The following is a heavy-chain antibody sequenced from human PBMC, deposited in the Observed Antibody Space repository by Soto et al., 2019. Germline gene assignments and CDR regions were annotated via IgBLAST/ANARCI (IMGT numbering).Heavy chain of an antibody. J-gene: IGHJ4*02. CDR2: IWYDGNNK. CDR1: GFTFSSYG. V-gene: IGHV3-33*01. CDR3: ARDSGSLYFDY. Sequence: GGSLRLSCAASGFTFSSYGMHWVRQAPGKGLEWVAVIWYDGNNKYYADSVKGRFTISRDNSKNTLYLQMNSPRAEDTAVYYCARDSGSLYFDYWGQGTLVTVSS.